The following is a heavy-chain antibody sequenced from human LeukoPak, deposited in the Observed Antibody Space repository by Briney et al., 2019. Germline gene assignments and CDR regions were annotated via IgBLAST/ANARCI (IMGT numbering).Heavy chain of an antibody. Sequence: SETLSLTCAVYGGSFSGYYWSWIRQPPGKGLDWIGEINHSGSTNYNPSLKSRVTISVDTSKNQFSLKLSSVTAADTAVYYCARGLGIAVAGKVNAFDIWGQGTMVTVSS. CDR3: ARGLGIAVAGKVNAFDI. J-gene: IGHJ3*02. V-gene: IGHV4-34*01. CDR1: GGSFSGYY. D-gene: IGHD6-19*01. CDR2: INHSGST.